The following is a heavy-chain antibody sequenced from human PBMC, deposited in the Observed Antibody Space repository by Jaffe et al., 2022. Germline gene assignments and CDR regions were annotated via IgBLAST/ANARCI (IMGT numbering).Heavy chain of an antibody. Sequence: QVQLVQSGAEVKKPGASVKVSCKASGYTFTSYAMHWVRQAPGQRLEWMGWINAGNGNTKYSQKFQGRVTITRDTSASTAYMELSSLRSEDTAVYYCARDIRDCSGGSCYPTNWFDPWGQGTLVTVSS. CDR1: GYTFTSYA. CDR2: INAGNGNT. CDR3: ARDIRDCSGGSCYPTNWFDP. D-gene: IGHD2-15*01. J-gene: IGHJ5*02. V-gene: IGHV1-3*01.